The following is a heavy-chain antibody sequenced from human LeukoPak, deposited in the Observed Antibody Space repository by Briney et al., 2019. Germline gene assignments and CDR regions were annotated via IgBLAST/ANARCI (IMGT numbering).Heavy chain of an antibody. CDR1: GYTFTSYD. D-gene: IGHD5/OR15-5a*01. CDR2: MNPNSGNT. J-gene: IGHJ4*02. V-gene: IGHV1-8*01. CDR3: ARDGWSTEYYFDY. Sequence: ASVKVSCKASGYTFTSYDINWVRQATGQGLEWMGWMNPNSGNTGYAQKFQGRVTMTRSTSISTAYMELSSLRSEDTAVYYCARDGWSTEYYFDYWGQGTLVTVSS.